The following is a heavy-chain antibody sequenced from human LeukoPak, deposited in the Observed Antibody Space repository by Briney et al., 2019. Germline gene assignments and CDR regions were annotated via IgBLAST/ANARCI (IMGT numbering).Heavy chain of an antibody. V-gene: IGHV3-21*01. Sequence: AGGSLRLSCAASGFTFSSYSMNWVRQAPGKGLEWVSSISSSSSYIYYADSVKGRFTISRDNAKNSLYLQMNSLRAEDTAVCYCARDRDYGSGSYYYFDYWGQGTLVTVSS. J-gene: IGHJ4*02. CDR1: GFTFSSYS. D-gene: IGHD3-10*01. CDR3: ARDRDYGSGSYYYFDY. CDR2: ISSSSSYI.